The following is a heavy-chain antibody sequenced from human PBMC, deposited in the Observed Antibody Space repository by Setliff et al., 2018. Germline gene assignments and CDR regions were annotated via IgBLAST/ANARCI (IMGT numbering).Heavy chain of an antibody. CDR2: IHHSGST. CDR3: AREQGRSYYDSSGFDY. CDR1: GGSIGSHY. V-gene: IGHV4-59*11. Sequence: SLTCSVSGGSIGSHYWSWIRLSPGKGLEWIAYIHHSGSTDYNPSLKSRVTLSMDTSKNHFSLKLTSLTAADTAIYYCAREQGRSYYDSSGFDYWGQGTLVTVSS. D-gene: IGHD3-22*01. J-gene: IGHJ4*02.